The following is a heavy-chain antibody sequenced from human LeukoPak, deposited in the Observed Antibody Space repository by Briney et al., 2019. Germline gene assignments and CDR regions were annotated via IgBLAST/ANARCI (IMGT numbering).Heavy chain of an antibody. CDR1: GGTFSSYA. V-gene: IGHV1-8*02. CDR3: ARGHRYCSGGSCLYYYYYYGMDV. D-gene: IGHD2-15*01. Sequence: ASVKVSCKASGGTFSSYAISSVRQATGQGLEWMGWMNPNSGNTGYAQKFQGRVTMTRNTSISTAYMELSSLRSEDTAVYYCARGHRYCSGGSCLYYYYYYGMDVWGQGTTVTVSS. J-gene: IGHJ6*02. CDR2: MNPNSGNT.